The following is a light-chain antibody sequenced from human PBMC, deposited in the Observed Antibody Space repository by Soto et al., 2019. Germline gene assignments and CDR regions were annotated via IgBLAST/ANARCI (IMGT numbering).Light chain of an antibody. CDR1: SSDVGGYNY. CDR3: SSFAGSNNYV. Sequence: QSALTQPPSASGSPGLSVTISCTGTSSDVGGYNYVSWYQQHPGKAPKLVIYEASKRPSGVPDRFSGSKSGNTASLTVSGLQAEDEADYYCSSFAGSNNYVFGTGTKLTVL. J-gene: IGLJ1*01. CDR2: EAS. V-gene: IGLV2-8*01.